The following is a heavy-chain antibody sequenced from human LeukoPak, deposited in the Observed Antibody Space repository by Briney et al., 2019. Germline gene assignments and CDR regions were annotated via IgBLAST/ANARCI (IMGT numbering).Heavy chain of an antibody. CDR1: GYTFTSYY. Sequence: ASVKVSCKASGYTFTSYYMHWVRQAPGQGPEWMGWINPNSGGTNYAQNFQGRVTMTRDTSISTAYMEVSRLRSDDTAVYYCAREDSSGYDYWGQGTLVTVSS. CDR3: AREDSSGYDY. CDR2: INPNSGGT. D-gene: IGHD3-22*01. J-gene: IGHJ4*02. V-gene: IGHV1-2*02.